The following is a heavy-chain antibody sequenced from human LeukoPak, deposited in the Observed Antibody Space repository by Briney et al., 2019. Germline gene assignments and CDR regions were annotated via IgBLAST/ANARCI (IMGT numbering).Heavy chain of an antibody. D-gene: IGHD5-24*01. CDR1: GGSISSYY. CDR3: ARAAGGDGYNLPTDY. CDR2: IYYSGST. V-gene: IGHV4-59*01. Sequence: SETLSLTCTVSGGSISSYYWSWIRQPPGKGLEWIGYIYYSGSTNYNPSLKSRVTISVDTSKNQFSLKLSSVTAADTAVYYCARAAGGDGYNLPTDYWGQGTLVTVSS. J-gene: IGHJ4*02.